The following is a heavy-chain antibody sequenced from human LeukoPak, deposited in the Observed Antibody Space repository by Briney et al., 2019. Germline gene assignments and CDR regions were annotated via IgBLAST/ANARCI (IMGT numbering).Heavy chain of an antibody. V-gene: IGHV3-43*02. CDR3: AKDIDMAGDAFDI. Sequence: GRSLRLSWAASGFTFDDYAMHWVRQAPGKGLEWVSLISGVGGSTYYADSVKGRFTISRDNRKNSLYLQMNSLRTEDTALYYCAKDIDMAGDAFDIWGQGTMVTVSS. CDR1: GFTFDDYA. J-gene: IGHJ3*02. CDR2: ISGVGGST. D-gene: IGHD3-9*01.